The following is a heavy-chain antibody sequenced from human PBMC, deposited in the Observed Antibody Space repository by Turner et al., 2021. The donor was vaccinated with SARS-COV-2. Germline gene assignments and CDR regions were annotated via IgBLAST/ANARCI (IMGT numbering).Heavy chain of an antibody. CDR3: ATIAAAGPDFYYYYGMDV. CDR2: ISSSRSYI. D-gene: IGHD6-13*01. Sequence: EVHLVDSGGGLVQPGGSLCLSCSASGFTLSSYSMNWVRQAPGKGLEGVSSISSSRSYIYYADSVKGRFTISRDNDKNSLYLKLNSLRAEDTAVYYCATIAAAGPDFYYYYGMDVWGQGTTVTVSS. J-gene: IGHJ6*02. CDR1: GFTLSSYS. V-gene: IGHV3-21*01.